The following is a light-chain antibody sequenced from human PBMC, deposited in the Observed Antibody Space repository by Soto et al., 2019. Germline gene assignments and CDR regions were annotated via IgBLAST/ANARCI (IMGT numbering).Light chain of an antibody. J-gene: IGLJ2*01. V-gene: IGLV2-8*01. CDR3: SAYEGSSTWV. CDR2: EVY. CDR1: SSDVGGYNY. Sequence: QSAPTQPPSASGSPGQSVTFSCTGTSSDVGGYNYVSWYQQYPGKAPKLMIYEVYKRPSGVPDRFSGSKSGNTASLTVSGRQPEDEADDYCSAYEGSSTWVFGGGTKLTVL.